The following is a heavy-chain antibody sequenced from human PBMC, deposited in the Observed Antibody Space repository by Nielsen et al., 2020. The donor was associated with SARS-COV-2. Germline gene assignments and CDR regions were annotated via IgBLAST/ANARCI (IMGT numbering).Heavy chain of an antibody. J-gene: IGHJ4*02. CDR3: AKEGRAYYGSGSSFDY. V-gene: IGHV3-23*01. CDR1: GFTFSSYA. Sequence: GESLKISCAASGFTFSSYAMRWVRQAPGKGLEWVSGISGGGGNTFYADSVKGRFTISRDNSKNTLYLQMNSLRAEDTAVYYCAKEGRAYYGSGSSFDYWGQGTLVTVSS. CDR2: ISGGGGNT. D-gene: IGHD3-10*01.